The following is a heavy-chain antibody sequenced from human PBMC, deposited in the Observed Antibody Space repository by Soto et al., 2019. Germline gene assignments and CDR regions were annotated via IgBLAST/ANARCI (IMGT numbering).Heavy chain of an antibody. CDR3: ARSIVVVTAADY. CDR1: GGTFSSYT. Sequence: SVKVSCKASGGTFSSYTISWVRQAPGQGLEWMGRIIPILGIANYAQKFQGRVTITRDTSASTAYMELSSLRSEDTAVYYCARSIVVVTAADYWGQGTLVTVSS. V-gene: IGHV1-69*02. J-gene: IGHJ4*02. CDR2: IIPILGIA. D-gene: IGHD2-21*02.